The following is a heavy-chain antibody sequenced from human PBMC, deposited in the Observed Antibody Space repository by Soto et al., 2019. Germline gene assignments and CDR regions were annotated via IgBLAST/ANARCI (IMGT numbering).Heavy chain of an antibody. D-gene: IGHD3-22*01. V-gene: IGHV3-30-3*01. CDR2: ISYDGSNK. CDR3: ARDPDSSGYYVFDY. CDR1: GFTFGIYA. Sequence: PGGSLRLSCAASGFTFGIYAMHWVRHAPGKGLEWVAVISYDGSNKYYADSVKGRFTISRDNSKNTLYLQMNSLRAEDTAVYYCARDPDSSGYYVFDYWGQGTLVTVSS. J-gene: IGHJ4*02.